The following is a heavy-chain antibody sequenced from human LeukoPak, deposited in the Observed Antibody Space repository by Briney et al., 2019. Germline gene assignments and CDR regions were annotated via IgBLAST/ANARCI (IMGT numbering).Heavy chain of an antibody. D-gene: IGHD3-22*01. V-gene: IGHV1-2*02. CDR1: GYTFTGYY. CDR3: ARQGYDSSGPFTGWFDP. J-gene: IGHJ5*02. Sequence: EASVKVSCKASGYTFTGYYMHWVRQAPGQGLEWMGWINPNSGGTNYAQKFQDRVTMTRDTSISTAYMELSRLRSDDTAVYYCARQGYDSSGPFTGWFDPWGQGTLVTVSS. CDR2: INPNSGGT.